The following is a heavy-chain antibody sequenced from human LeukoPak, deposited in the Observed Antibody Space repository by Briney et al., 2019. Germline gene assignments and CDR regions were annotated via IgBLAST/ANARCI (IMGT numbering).Heavy chain of an antibody. D-gene: IGHD3-9*01. CDR1: GFTFSTYS. J-gene: IGHJ4*02. CDR2: ISSSSNYI. V-gene: IGHV3-21*01. CDR3: ARFHDILTGYNFDY. Sequence: KPGGSLRLSCAASGFTFSTYSMNWVRQAPGKGLEWVSSISSSSNYIYYADSVKGRFTISRDNAKNSLYPQMNSLRAEDTAVYYCARFHDILTGYNFDYWGQGTLVTVSS.